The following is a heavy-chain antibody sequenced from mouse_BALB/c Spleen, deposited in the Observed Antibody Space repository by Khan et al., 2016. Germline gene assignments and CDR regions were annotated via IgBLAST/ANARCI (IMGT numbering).Heavy chain of an antibody. V-gene: IGHV1S53*02. J-gene: IGHJ2*01. CDR3: NRSRNPLFDY. CDR2: ISPGDGDI. Sequence: QVQLQQSDAELVKPGASVKISCKASGYTFTDHAIHWVKQKPEQGLEWIGYISPGDGDIKYNEKFKGKASLTADKSSSAAYMHLNSLTSDDSAVYFCNRSRNPLFDYWGQGTTLTVSS. CDR1: GYTFTDHA. D-gene: IGHD3-1*01.